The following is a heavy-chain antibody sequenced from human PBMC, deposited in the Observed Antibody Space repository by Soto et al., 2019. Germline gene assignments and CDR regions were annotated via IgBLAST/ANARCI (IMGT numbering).Heavy chain of an antibody. CDR3: ARVSSNYYGSGSYGY. CDR1: GGTFSSYA. Sequence: SVKVSCKASGGTFSSYAISWVRQAPGQGLEWMGGIIPIFGTANYAQKFQGRVTITADESTSTAYMELSSLRSEDTAVYYCARVSSNYYGSGSYGYWGQGTLVTVS. J-gene: IGHJ4*02. V-gene: IGHV1-69*13. D-gene: IGHD3-10*01. CDR2: IIPIFGTA.